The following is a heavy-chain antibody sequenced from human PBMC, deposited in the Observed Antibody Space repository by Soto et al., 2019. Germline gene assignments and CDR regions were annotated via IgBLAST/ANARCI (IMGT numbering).Heavy chain of an antibody. V-gene: IGHV3-48*02. CDR2: ISSSSSTI. J-gene: IGHJ4*02. Sequence: GGSLRLSCAASGFTFRSYSMNWVRQAPGKGLEWVSYISSSSSTIYYADSVKDRFTISRDNAKNSLYLQINSQRDEDTAVYYCARDSNPSLRGFSGYWGQGTLVTVSS. CDR1: GFTFRSYS. D-gene: IGHD3-3*01. CDR3: ARDSNPSLRGFSGY.